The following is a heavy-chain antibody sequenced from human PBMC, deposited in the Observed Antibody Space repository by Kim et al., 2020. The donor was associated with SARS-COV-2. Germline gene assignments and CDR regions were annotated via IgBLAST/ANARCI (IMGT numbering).Heavy chain of an antibody. CDR3: ARQRYCGPGNCSAGMDV. CDR1: RYTFTDYY. Sequence: ASVKVSCKASRYTFTDYYLHWVRQAPGQGLEWMGRIHPNDGGTVYAQKFQGRVTLTRDTSISTAYMEVKSDDTVVYYCARQRYCGPGNCSAGMDVWGQGTTVAVSS. J-gene: IGHJ6*02. D-gene: IGHD2-15*01. V-gene: IGHV1-2*05. CDR2: IHPNDGGT.